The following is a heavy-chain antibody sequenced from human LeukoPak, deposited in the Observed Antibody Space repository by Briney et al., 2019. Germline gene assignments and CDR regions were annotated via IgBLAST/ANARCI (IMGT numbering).Heavy chain of an antibody. V-gene: IGHV3-30-3*01. CDR2: ISYDGSNK. D-gene: IGHD3-3*01. CDR1: GFTFSSCA. Sequence: GGSLRLSCAASGFTFSSCAMHWVRQAPGKGLEWVAVISYDGSNKYYADSVKGRFTISRDNSKNTLYLQMNSLRAEDTAVYYCARSSSSDFWSGYFDYWGQGTLVTVSS. J-gene: IGHJ4*02. CDR3: ARSSSSDFWSGYFDY.